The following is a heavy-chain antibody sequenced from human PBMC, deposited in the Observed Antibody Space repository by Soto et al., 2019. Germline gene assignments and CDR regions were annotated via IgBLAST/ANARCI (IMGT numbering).Heavy chain of an antibody. CDR1: GDSVTISDYY. V-gene: IGHV4-39*01. Sequence: QLQLQESGPGLVKPSETLSLTCTVSGDSVTISDYYWGWIRQPPGKGLEWIGSIHYSGSTYYNPYLKSRVTISGDTSKKPFSLKLTSVTAADAAVYYCAAHDSGGYYAEYWGQGTLVTVSA. J-gene: IGHJ4*02. CDR3: AAHDSGGYYAEY. CDR2: IHYSGST. D-gene: IGHD3-22*01.